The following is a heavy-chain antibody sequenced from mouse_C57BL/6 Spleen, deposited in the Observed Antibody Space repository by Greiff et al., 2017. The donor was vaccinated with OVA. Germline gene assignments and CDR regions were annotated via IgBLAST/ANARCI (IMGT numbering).Heavy chain of an antibody. CDR1: GYKFTDYN. CDR2: INPNNGGT. J-gene: IGHJ1*03. V-gene: IGHV1-18*01. Sequence: VQLQQSGPELVKPGASVKIPCKASGYKFTDYNMDWVKQSHGKSLEWIGDINPNNGGTIYNQKFKGKATLTVDKSSSTAYMQLSSLTSEDSAVYYCARDYYDYAWYFDVWGTGTTVTVSS. CDR3: ARDYYDYAWYFDV. D-gene: IGHD2-4*01.